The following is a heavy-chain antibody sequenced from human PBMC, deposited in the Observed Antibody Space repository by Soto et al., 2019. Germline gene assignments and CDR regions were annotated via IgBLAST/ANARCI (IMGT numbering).Heavy chain of an antibody. CDR3: ARSSYSSSWSREGWFDP. J-gene: IGHJ5*02. CDR2: ISAYNGNT. V-gene: IGHV1-18*04. CDR1: GYTFTSYG. Sequence: QVKLVQSGAEVKKPGASVKVSCKASGYTFTSYGISWVRQAPGQGLEWMGWISAYNGNTNNAQKLQGRVTMTTDTSTSTAYMELRSLRSDDTAVYYCARSSYSSSWSREGWFDPWGQGTLVTVSS. D-gene: IGHD6-13*01.